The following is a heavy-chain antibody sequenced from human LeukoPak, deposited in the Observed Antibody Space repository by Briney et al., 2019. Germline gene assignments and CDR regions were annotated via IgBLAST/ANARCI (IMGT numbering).Heavy chain of an antibody. Sequence: ASVNVSCKASGYTFTGYYMHWVQQAPGQGLEWMGWINPNSGGTNYAQKFQGWVTMTRDTSISTAYMELSRLRSDDTAVYYCARDLAGTIDYWGQGTLVTVSS. CDR2: INPNSGGT. J-gene: IGHJ4*02. D-gene: IGHD1-1*01. CDR1: GYTFTGYY. CDR3: ARDLAGTIDY. V-gene: IGHV1-2*04.